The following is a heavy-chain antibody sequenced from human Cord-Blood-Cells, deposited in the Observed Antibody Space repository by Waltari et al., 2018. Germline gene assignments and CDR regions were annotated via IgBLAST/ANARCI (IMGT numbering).Heavy chain of an antibody. CDR1: GYTFTGYY. V-gene: IGHV1-2*05. D-gene: IGHD2-2*01. CDR2: INPNSGGT. Sequence: QVQLVQSGAEVKKPGASVKVSCKASGYTFTGYYMHWVRQAPGQGLEWMGRINPNSGGTNYAQKFQGRVTMTRDTSISTAYMELSRLRSDDTVVYYCARSNCSSTSCYYFDYCGQGTLVTVSS. J-gene: IGHJ4*02. CDR3: ARSNCSSTSCYYFDY.